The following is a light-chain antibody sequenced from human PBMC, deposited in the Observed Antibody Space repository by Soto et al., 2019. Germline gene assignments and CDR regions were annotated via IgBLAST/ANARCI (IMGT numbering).Light chain of an antibody. CDR2: EVS. J-gene: IGLJ3*02. CDR3: SSYAGSHIGV. V-gene: IGLV2-8*01. Sequence: QSALTQPPSASGSPGQSVTISCTGTSSDVGAYKYVSWYQQYPGKAPKLMIYEVSKRPSGVPDRFSASKSGNTASLTVSGLQAEADAAYYCSSYAGSHIGVFCGGTKLTV. CDR1: SSDVGAYKY.